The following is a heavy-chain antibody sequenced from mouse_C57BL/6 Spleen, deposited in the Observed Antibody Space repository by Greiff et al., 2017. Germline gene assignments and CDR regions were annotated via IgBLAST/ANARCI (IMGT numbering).Heavy chain of an antibody. CDR2: IRNKANGYTT. J-gene: IGHJ4*01. Sequence: EVQLVESGGGLVQPGGSLSLSCAASGFTFTDYYMSWVRQPPGKALEWLGFIRNKANGYTTEYSASVKGRFTISRDNSQSILYLQMNALRAEDSATYYWARYKGRRYYAMDYWGQGTSVTVSS. CDR3: ARYKGRRYYAMDY. CDR1: GFTFTDYY. V-gene: IGHV7-3*01.